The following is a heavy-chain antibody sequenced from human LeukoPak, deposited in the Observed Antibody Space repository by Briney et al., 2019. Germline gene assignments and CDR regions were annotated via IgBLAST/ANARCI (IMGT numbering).Heavy chain of an antibody. D-gene: IGHD6-13*01. V-gene: IGHV3-30*04. CDR3: VREPGPGYFDY. J-gene: IGHJ4*02. CDR1: GFTFSGYA. Sequence: QPGGSLRLSCAASGFTFSGYAMHWVRQAPGKGLEWVAVVASDGRDKHHADSVKGRFTVSRDNSRNTLYLQMNSLRADDTAVYYCVREPGPGYFDYWGQGTLVTVSS. CDR2: VASDGRDK.